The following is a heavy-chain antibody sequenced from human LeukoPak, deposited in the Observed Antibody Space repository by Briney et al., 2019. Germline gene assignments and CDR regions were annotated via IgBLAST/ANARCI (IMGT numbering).Heavy chain of an antibody. CDR2: IYSGGST. Sequence: GGSLRLSCAASGFTVSSNYMSWVRQAPGKGLEWVSVIYSGGSTYYADSVKGRFTISRDNAKNTLYLQMNSLRAEDTAVYYCARDRVHRYSGYESGFDYWGQGTLVTVSS. CDR3: ARDRVHRYSGYESGFDY. V-gene: IGHV3-66*01. J-gene: IGHJ4*02. CDR1: GFTVSSNY. D-gene: IGHD5-12*01.